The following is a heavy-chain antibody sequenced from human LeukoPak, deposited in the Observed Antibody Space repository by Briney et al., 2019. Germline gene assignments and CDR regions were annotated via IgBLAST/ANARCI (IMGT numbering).Heavy chain of an antibody. D-gene: IGHD3-22*01. CDR1: GYSIGSGYY. CDR3: ARPTYYYDSSGLDWYFDL. Sequence: TSETLSLTCAVSGYSIGSGYYWGWIRQPPGKGLEWIGSIYHSGSTYYNPSLKSRVTISVDTSKNQFSLKLSSVTAADTAVYYCARPTYYYDSSGLDWYFDLWGRGTLVTVSS. V-gene: IGHV4-38-2*01. CDR2: IYHSGST. J-gene: IGHJ2*01.